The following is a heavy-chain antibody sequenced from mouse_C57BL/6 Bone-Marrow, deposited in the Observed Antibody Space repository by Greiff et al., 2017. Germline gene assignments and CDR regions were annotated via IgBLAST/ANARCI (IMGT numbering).Heavy chain of an antibody. J-gene: IGHJ1*03. CDR1: GYTFTSYW. D-gene: IGHD6-1*01. V-gene: IGHV1-72*01. CDR3: ARSAVEGYFDV. CDR2: IVPNSGGT. Sequence: QVQLQQSGAELVKPGASVKLSCKASGYTFTSYWMHWVKQRPGRGLEWIGRIVPNSGGTKYNEKFKSKATLTVDKPSSPAYMQLSSLTSEDSAVYYCARSAVEGYFDVWGTGTTVTVSS.